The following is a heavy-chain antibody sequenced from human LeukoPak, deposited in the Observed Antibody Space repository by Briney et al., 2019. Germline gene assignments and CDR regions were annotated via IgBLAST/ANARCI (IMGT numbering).Heavy chain of an antibody. J-gene: IGHJ4*02. CDR3: TTVGPSGSYFPLDY. V-gene: IGHV3-15*01. CDR1: GFIFSNAW. Sequence: GGTLRLSCAASGFIFSNAWMSWVRQARGKGLEWVGRITSKTDDGTADYTPPVKGRFTILRDDSKNTLSLQMNSMKTEDTAVYYCTTVGPSGSYFPLDYWGQGTLVTVSS. D-gene: IGHD3-10*01. CDR2: ITSKTDDGTA.